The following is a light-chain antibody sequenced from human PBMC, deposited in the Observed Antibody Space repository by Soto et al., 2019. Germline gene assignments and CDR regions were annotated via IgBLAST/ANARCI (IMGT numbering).Light chain of an antibody. CDR1: QSVSNNY. Sequence: EMVVTHAPCTLALSPVERATLSCRASQSVSNNYLAWYQQKPGQAPRLLIYGASNRATGIPDRFSGSGSGTDFTLTISRLEPEDFAVYYCQQYGSSGTFGQGTKVDIK. CDR3: QQYGSSGT. V-gene: IGKV3-20*01. CDR2: GAS. J-gene: IGKJ1*01.